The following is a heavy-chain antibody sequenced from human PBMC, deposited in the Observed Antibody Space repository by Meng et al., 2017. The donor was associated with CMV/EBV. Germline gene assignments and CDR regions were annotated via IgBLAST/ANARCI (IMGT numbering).Heavy chain of an antibody. Sequence: GESLKISCAASGFIFSGYAMHWVRQAPGKGLEWVAFISYDGKSKDYADSVKGRFTIPRDNSKNTVFLQMSSLRAEDTAVYYCARVGRWSIKADYYWYFDLWGRGTLVTVSS. CDR1: GFIFSGYA. CDR3: ARVGRWSIKADYYWYFDL. V-gene: IGHV3-30*04. J-gene: IGHJ2*01. CDR2: ISYDGKSK. D-gene: IGHD2-8*02.